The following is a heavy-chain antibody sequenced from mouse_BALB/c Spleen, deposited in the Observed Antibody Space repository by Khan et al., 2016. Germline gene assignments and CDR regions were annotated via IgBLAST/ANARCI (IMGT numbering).Heavy chain of an antibody. CDR1: GYSITSGYS. CDR2: IHYSGGT. Sequence: EVQLQESGPDLVKPSQSLSLTCTVTGYSITSGYSWHWIRQFPGNKLEWMGYIHYSGGTKYIPSLKSRISITRDTSKNQFFLQLNSVTPEDTATYYCTRSHGYYAMDYWGQGTPVTVSS. CDR3: TRSHGYYAMDY. J-gene: IGHJ4*01. V-gene: IGHV3-1*02.